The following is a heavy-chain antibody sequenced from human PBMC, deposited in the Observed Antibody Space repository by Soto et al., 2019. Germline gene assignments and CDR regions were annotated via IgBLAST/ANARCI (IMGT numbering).Heavy chain of an antibody. V-gene: IGHV1-46*01. CDR1: GYTFTSYY. CDR2: INPSGGST. J-gene: IGHJ5*02. Sequence: ASVKVSCKASGYTFTSYYMHWVRQAPGQGLEWMGIINPSGGSTSYAQKFQGRVTMTRDTSTSPVYMELSSLRSEDTAVYYCARDPSNKGFGEYPDNWFDPWGQGTLGTVAS. D-gene: IGHD3-10*01. CDR3: ARDPSNKGFGEYPDNWFDP.